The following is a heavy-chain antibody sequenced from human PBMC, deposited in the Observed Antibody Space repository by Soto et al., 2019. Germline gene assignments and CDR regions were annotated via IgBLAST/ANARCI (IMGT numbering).Heavy chain of an antibody. D-gene: IGHD3-22*01. J-gene: IGHJ5*02. CDR2: IYHGGST. V-gene: IGHV4-38-2*01. CDR1: GYSISSGYY. Sequence: LSLTCAVSGYSISSGYYWGWLRQPPGKGLEWIGGIYHGGSTYYNPSLNSRVTLSIDMTNNHVSLILNSVTAADTAVYYCARVGPWVPYYYGSSPYTFENWFDPWGQGTLVTVSS. CDR3: ARVGPWVPYYYGSSPYTFENWFDP.